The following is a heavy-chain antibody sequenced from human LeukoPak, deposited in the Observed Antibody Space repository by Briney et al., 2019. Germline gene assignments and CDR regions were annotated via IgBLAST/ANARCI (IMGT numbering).Heavy chain of an antibody. D-gene: IGHD2-15*01. Sequence: PSETLSLTCAVSGGSISSGGYSWSWIRQPPGKGLEWIGYIYHSGSTYYNPSLKSRVTISVDRCKNQFSLKLSSVTAADTAVYYCARGGAVVYGTGVWGQGTTVTVSS. V-gene: IGHV4-30-2*01. CDR2: IYHSGST. CDR1: GGSISSGGYS. CDR3: ARGGAVVYGTGV. J-gene: IGHJ6*02.